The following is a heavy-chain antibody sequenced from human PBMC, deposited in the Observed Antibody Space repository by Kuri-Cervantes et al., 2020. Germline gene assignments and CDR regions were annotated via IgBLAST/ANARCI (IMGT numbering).Heavy chain of an antibody. CDR2: INQDGSER. CDR1: GFTFSSYE. D-gene: IGHD2-15*01. V-gene: IGHV3-7*04. CDR3: SRVVAATGYSFDS. Sequence: GESLKISCAASGFTFSSYEMNWVRQAPGKGLEWVANINQDGSERYYVDSVKGRFSISRDNAKNSLYLQVNSLRAEDTAVYYCSRVVAATGYSFDSWGQGTLVTVSS. J-gene: IGHJ4*02.